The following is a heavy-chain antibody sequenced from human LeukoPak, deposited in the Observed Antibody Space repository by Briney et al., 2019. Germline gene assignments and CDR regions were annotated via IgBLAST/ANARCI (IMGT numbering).Heavy chain of an antibody. V-gene: IGHV3-15*01. CDR3: TTEGLGIAVADNDY. D-gene: IGHD6-19*01. CDR2: IKSKTDGGTT. Sequence: GGSLRLSCAASGFTFSNAWMSWVRQAPGKGLEWVGRIKSKTDGGTTDYAAPVKGRFTISRDDSKNTLYLQMNSLKTEDTAVYYCTTEGLGIAVADNDYWGQGTLVTVSS. J-gene: IGHJ4*02. CDR1: GFTFSNAW.